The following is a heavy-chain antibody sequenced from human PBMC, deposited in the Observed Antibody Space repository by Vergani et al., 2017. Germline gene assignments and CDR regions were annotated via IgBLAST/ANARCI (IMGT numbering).Heavy chain of an antibody. CDR2: IYPGDSDT. CDR1: RYSFTSYW. Sequence: EVQLVQSGAEVKKPGESLKISCKGSRYSFTSYWIGWVRQMPGKGLEWMGIIYPGDSDTRYSPSFQGQVTISADKSISTAYLQWSSLKASDTAMYYCARYPTCQHSNGYYYYMDVWGKGTTVTVSS. D-gene: IGHD4-11*01. CDR3: ARYPTCQHSNGYYYYMDV. J-gene: IGHJ6*03. V-gene: IGHV5-51*03.